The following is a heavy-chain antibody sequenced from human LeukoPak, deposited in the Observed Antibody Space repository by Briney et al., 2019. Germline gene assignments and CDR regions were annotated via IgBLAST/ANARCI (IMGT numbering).Heavy chain of an antibody. Sequence: VASVKVSCKASGGTFSSYAISWVRQAPGQGLEWMGGIIPIFGTANYAQKFQGRVTITADESTSTAYMDLTSLKSEDTAVYYCARDNNDYVWGSYRYGFDPWGQGTLVTVSS. CDR1: GGTFSSYA. CDR3: ARDNNDYVWGSYRYGFDP. V-gene: IGHV1-69*13. CDR2: IIPIFGTA. J-gene: IGHJ5*02. D-gene: IGHD3-16*02.